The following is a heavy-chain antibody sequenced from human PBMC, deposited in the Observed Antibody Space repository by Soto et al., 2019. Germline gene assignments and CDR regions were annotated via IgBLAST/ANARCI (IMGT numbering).Heavy chain of an antibody. D-gene: IGHD3-22*01. V-gene: IGHV1-18*01. Sequence: QVQLVQSGAEVKKPGASVKVSCKASGYTFTSYGISWVRQAPGHGLEWMGWISAYNGNTTYAQKLQGRVTMTTETSTSTAYMELRSLRSDDTAVYYCAKHDSSGYPSKYYYYYGMDVWGQGTTVTVSS. J-gene: IGHJ6*02. CDR1: GYTFTSYG. CDR3: AKHDSSGYPSKYYYYYGMDV. CDR2: ISAYNGNT.